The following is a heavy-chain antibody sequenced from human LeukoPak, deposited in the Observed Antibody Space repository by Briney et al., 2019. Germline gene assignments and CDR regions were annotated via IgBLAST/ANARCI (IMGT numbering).Heavy chain of an antibody. Sequence: QPGGSLRLSCAASGFTFSSYSMNWVRQAPGKGLEWVSYISSSSSTIYYADSVKGRFTISRDNAKNSLYLQMNSLRAEDTAVYYCLLPDYGGDYWGQGTLVTVSS. J-gene: IGHJ4*02. CDR3: LLPDYGGDY. D-gene: IGHD4-17*01. V-gene: IGHV3-48*01. CDR1: GFTFSSYS. CDR2: ISSSSSTI.